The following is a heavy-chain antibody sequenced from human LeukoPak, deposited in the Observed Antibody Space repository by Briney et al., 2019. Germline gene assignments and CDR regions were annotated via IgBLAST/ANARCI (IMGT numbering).Heavy chain of an antibody. CDR3: ASNPPKTGDFNY. V-gene: IGHV1-8*02. CDR2: MSPNSGNT. CDR1: GYTFTSYY. D-gene: IGHD7-27*01. Sequence: ASVKVSCKASGYTFTSYYMHWVRQAPAQGLERMGWMSPNSGNTGYAQKFQGRVTMTRDTSISTAYMELSSLRSEDTAVYYCASNPPKTGDFNYWGQGTLVTVSS. J-gene: IGHJ4*02.